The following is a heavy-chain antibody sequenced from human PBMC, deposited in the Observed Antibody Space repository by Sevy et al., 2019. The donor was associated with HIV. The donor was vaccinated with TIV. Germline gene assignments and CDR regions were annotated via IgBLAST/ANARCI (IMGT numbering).Heavy chain of an antibody. CDR3: VKDRIETILWSKGDWFDP. Sequence: QLGGSLRLSCSASGFTFSNYAMHWVRQAPGKGLEYVSGLSSDNAGSTYYADSVNGRFTISRDNSKNTLYLQMSSLRTEDTAVYYCVKDRIETILWSKGDWFDPWGQGTLVTGSS. J-gene: IGHJ5*02. CDR2: LSSDNAGST. D-gene: IGHD3-9*01. V-gene: IGHV3-64D*06. CDR1: GFTFSNYA.